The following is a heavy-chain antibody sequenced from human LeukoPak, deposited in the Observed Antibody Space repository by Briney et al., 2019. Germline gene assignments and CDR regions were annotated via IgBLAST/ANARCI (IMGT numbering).Heavy chain of an antibody. J-gene: IGHJ3*02. CDR1: GYTFTSYY. D-gene: IGHD1-26*01. V-gene: IGHV1-46*01. Sequence: ASVKVSCKASGYTFTSYYMHWVRQAPGQGLEWMGIINPSGGSTSYAQKFQGRVTMTRDMSTSTVYMELSSLRSEDTAVYYCAREGHSGSYYAGGNDAFDIWGQGTMVTVSS. CDR3: AREGHSGSYYAGGNDAFDI. CDR2: INPSGGST.